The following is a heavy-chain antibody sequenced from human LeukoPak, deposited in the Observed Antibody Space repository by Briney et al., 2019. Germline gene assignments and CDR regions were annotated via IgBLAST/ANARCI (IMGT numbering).Heavy chain of an antibody. V-gene: IGHV3-7*01. D-gene: IGHD5-12*01. CDR2: IKQDGSEK. J-gene: IGHJ4*02. CDR3: TGHSGYAATPYWNY. CDR1: GFTFSRYW. Sequence: GGSLRLSCAASGFTFSRYWMRWVRQAPGKGLEWVANIKQDGSEKYYVDSVKGRFTISRDNAKNSLYLQMNSLRAEDTAVYYCTGHSGYAATPYWNYWGQETLVTVSS.